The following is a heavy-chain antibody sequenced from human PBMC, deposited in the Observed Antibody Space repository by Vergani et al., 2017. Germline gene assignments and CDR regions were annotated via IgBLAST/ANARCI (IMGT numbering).Heavy chain of an antibody. CDR1: GHTFTGYY. D-gene: IGHD5-24*01. CDR2: INPNSGGT. Sequence: QVQLVQSGAEVQKPGASVKVSCKASGHTFTGYYMHWVRQAPGQGLEWMGWINPNSGGTNYAQKFQGWVTMTRDTSISTAYMELSRLRSDDTAVYYCARDGEGRDGYYFDYWGQGTLVTVSS. J-gene: IGHJ4*02. V-gene: IGHV1-2*04. CDR3: ARDGEGRDGYYFDY.